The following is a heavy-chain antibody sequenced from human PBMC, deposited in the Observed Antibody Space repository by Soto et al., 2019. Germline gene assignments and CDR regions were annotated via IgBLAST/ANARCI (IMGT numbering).Heavy chain of an antibody. CDR2: IIPIFGTA. CDR3: ARPYYYDTNWFDT. CDR1: GGTFSSYA. J-gene: IGHJ5*02. Sequence: GASVKVSCKASGGTFSSYAISWVRQAPGQGLEWMGGIIPIFGTANYAQKFQGRVTITADESTSTAYMELSSLRSEDTAVYYCARPYYYDTNWFDTWGQGTLVTVSS. D-gene: IGHD3-22*01. V-gene: IGHV1-69*13.